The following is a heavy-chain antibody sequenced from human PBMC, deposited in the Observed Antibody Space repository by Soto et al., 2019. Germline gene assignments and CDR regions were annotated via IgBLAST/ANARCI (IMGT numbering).Heavy chain of an antibody. Sequence: PSETLSLTCAVYGGSFSGYYWSWIRPPPGKGLEWIGEINHSGSTNYNPSLKSRVTISVDTSKNQFSLKLSSVTAADTAVYYCARARMTSSRAFDIWGQGTMVTVSS. CDR1: GGSFSGYY. V-gene: IGHV4-34*01. CDR3: ARARMTSSRAFDI. D-gene: IGHD2-21*02. CDR2: INHSGST. J-gene: IGHJ3*02.